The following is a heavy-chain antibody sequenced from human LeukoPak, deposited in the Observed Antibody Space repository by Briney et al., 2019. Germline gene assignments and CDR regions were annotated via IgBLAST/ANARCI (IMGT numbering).Heavy chain of an antibody. J-gene: IGHJ4*02. CDR1: GYSISSGFY. CDR2: IYHSGST. CDR3: ARGRPYFDY. V-gene: IGHV4-38-2*02. Sequence: SETLSLTCTVSGYSISSGFYWGWIRQPPGKGLEWIGSIYHSGSTYYNPSLKSRVTISLDTSKNQFSLRLSSVTAADTAVYYCARGRPYFDYWGQGTLVTVSS.